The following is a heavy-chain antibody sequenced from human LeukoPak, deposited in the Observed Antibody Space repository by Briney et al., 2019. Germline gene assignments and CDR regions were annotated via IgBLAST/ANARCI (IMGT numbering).Heavy chain of an antibody. CDR3: ARDQSITIFGVVMAQYYFDY. V-gene: IGHV3-74*01. D-gene: IGHD3-3*01. CDR2: INSDGSST. CDR1: GFTFSSYW. Sequence: PGGSLRLSCAASGFTFSSYWMHWVRQAPGKGLVWVSRINSDGSSTSYADSVKGRFTISRDNAKNTLYLQMNSLRAEDTAVYYCARDQSITIFGVVMAQYYFDYWGQGTLVTVSS. J-gene: IGHJ4*02.